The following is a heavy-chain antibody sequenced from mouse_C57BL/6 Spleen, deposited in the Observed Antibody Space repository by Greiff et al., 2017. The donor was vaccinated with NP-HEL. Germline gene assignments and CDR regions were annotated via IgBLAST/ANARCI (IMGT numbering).Heavy chain of an antibody. CDR2: IYPRSGNT. V-gene: IGHV1-81*01. Sequence: QVQLQQSGAQLARPGASVKLSCKASGYTFTSYGISWVKQRTGQGLEWIGEIYPRSGNTYYNEKFKGKATLTADKSSSTAYMELRSLTSEDSAVYFCDYGNFLYAMDYWGQGTSVTVSS. CDR1: GYTFTSYG. J-gene: IGHJ4*01. D-gene: IGHD2-1*01. CDR3: DYGNFLYAMDY.